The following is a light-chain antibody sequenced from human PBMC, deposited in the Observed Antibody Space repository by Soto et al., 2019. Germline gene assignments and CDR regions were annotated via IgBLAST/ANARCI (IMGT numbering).Light chain of an antibody. Sequence: QSALTQPRSVSGSPGQSVTISCSGTSSDVGGYNYVSWYQQHPGKAPKLMIYDVSKRPSGVPDRFSGSKSDNTASLTISGXQAEDEADYYCCSYAGRYTYVFGTGTKVTVL. V-gene: IGLV2-11*01. CDR2: DVS. CDR1: SSDVGGYNY. CDR3: CSYAGRYTYV. J-gene: IGLJ1*01.